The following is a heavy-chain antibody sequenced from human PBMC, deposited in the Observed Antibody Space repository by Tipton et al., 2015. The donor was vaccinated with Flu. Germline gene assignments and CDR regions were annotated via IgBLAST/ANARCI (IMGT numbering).Heavy chain of an antibody. Sequence: AASGFTFGSYGMHWVRQAPGKGLECVAVIWYDGTNIYYANSVKGRFTFSRENSKNTLYLQMDNLRGEDTGVYYCARGYDRPLDVWGQGTTVIVSS. CDR1: GFTFGSYG. J-gene: IGHJ6*02. V-gene: IGHV3-33*01. CDR3: ARGYDRPLDV. D-gene: IGHD3-22*01. CDR2: IWYDGTNI.